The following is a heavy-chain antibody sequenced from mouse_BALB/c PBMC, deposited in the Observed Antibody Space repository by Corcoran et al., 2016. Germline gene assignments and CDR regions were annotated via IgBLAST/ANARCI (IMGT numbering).Heavy chain of an antibody. V-gene: IGHV1-26*01. Sequence: EVQLQQSGTERVKPGASGKISCKASGYSFTGYYMHWGKRIHVKSLKWIGRINPYNGATSYNQNFKDMASLTVDKSSSTTYMELYSLTSEDSAVHDCGRDYGSSYSAMDYWGQGTSVTVSS. CDR1: GYSFTGYY. D-gene: IGHD1-1*01. CDR2: INPYNGAT. J-gene: IGHJ4*01. CDR3: GRDYGSSYSAMDY.